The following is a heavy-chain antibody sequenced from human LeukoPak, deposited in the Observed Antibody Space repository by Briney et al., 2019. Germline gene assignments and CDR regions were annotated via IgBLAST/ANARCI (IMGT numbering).Heavy chain of an antibody. D-gene: IGHD6-6*01. J-gene: IGHJ4*02. V-gene: IGHV3-15*01. CDR3: AKDPQQLETDY. Sequence: PGGSLRLSCAASGFTFSNAWMSWVRQAPGKGLEWVGRIKSKTDGGTTDYAAPVKGRFTISRDDSKNTLYLQMNSLRAEDTAVYYCAKDPQQLETDYWGQGTLVTVSS. CDR1: GFTFSNAW. CDR2: IKSKTDGGTT.